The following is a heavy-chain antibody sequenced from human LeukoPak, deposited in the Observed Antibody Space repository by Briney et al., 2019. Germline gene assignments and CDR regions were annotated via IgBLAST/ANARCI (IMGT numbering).Heavy chain of an antibody. Sequence: GASVKVSCKASGYTFTSYGISWVRQAPGQGLEWMGWISAYNGNTNYAQKLQGRVTMTTDTSTSTAYMELSSLRSEDTAVYYCARDDNSGYDSGYYFVYWGQGTLVTVSS. J-gene: IGHJ4*02. V-gene: IGHV1-18*01. CDR2: ISAYNGNT. CDR1: GYTFTSYG. CDR3: ARDDNSGYDSGYYFVY. D-gene: IGHD5-12*01.